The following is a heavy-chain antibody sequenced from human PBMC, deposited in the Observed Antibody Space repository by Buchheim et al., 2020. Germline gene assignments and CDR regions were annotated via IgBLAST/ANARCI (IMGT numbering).Heavy chain of an antibody. V-gene: IGHV3-13*04. CDR2: VGMAGDT. Sequence: EVQLVESGGGLVQPGGSLRLSCAASGFTFISYDMQWLSQVTGNGLEWVSAVGMAGDTHYSASVRGRFTIPRENAKHSLYLQMNNLRAGDTAVYYCARDPSGRGMDVWGQGTT. CDR1: GFTFISYD. CDR3: ARDPSGRGMDV. J-gene: IGHJ6*02.